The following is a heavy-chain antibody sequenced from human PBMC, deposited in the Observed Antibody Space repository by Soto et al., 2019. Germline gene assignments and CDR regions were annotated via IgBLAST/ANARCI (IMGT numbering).Heavy chain of an antibody. CDR1: GFTFSSYS. J-gene: IGHJ4*02. D-gene: IGHD3-10*01. V-gene: IGHV3-21*01. Sequence: PGGSLRLSCAASGFTFSSYSMNWVRQAPGKGLEWVSSISSSSSYIYYADSVKGRFTISGDNAKNSLYLQMNSLRAEDTAVYYCATSIRFGEPYWGQGTLVTVSS. CDR2: ISSSSSYI. CDR3: ATSIRFGEPY.